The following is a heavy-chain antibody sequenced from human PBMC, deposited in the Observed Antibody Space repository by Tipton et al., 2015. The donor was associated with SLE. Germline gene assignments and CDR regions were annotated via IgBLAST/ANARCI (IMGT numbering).Heavy chain of an antibody. Sequence: LRLSCTVSGVPIITTNSDWGWIRQPPGKGLEWIATISFSGRTFYNPSLKSRVTISQDPSKGQFSLRLTSLTVADTAMYYCSRQEAMSGTDFWGQGVLVTVPS. D-gene: IGHD6-19*01. CDR1: GVPIITTNSD. CDR2: ISFSGRT. CDR3: SRQEAMSGTDF. J-gene: IGHJ4*02. V-gene: IGHV4-39*07.